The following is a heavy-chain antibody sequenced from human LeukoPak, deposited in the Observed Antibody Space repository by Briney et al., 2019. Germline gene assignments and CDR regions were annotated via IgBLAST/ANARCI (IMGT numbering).Heavy chain of an antibody. CDR1: GYTFTGYY. Sequence: ASVKVSCKASGYTFTGYYMHWVRQAPGQGLEWMGWINPNSGGTNYAQKFQGRVTMTRDTSISTACMELSRLRSDDTAVYYCARGLGLGTAMDRGDYWGQGTLVTVSS. CDR3: ARGLGLGTAMDRGDY. D-gene: IGHD5-18*01. J-gene: IGHJ4*02. V-gene: IGHV1-2*02. CDR2: INPNSGGT.